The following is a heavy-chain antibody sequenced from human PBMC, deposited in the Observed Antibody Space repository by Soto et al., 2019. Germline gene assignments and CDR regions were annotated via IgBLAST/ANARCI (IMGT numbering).Heavy chain of an antibody. J-gene: IGHJ4*02. CDR2: IFHSGSS. Sequence: QVQLQESGPGLVKPSGTLSLTCDVSGGSISSDNWWSWVRQPPGKGLEWIGDIFHSGSSVYSPSLKNRVTLSVDTSTNQFSLKLSSVTAADTAVYFCARGDLSYSSGWYHFDSWGQGTLVTVSS. CDR1: GGSISSDNW. V-gene: IGHV4-4*02. D-gene: IGHD6-13*01. CDR3: ARGDLSYSSGWYHFDS.